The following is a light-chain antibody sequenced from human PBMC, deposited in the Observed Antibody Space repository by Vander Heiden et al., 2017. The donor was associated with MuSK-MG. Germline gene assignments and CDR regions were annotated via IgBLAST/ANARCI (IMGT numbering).Light chain of an antibody. V-gene: IGLV1-44*01. CDR3: AAWDDSLNGVV. Sequence: QSVLTQPPSASGTPGQRVTISCSGSSSNIGSITVNWYQQLPGTAPKLLIYSNNQRPSGVPDRFSGSKSGTSASLAISGLQSEEEADYYCAAWDDSLNGVVFGGGTKLTVL. CDR1: SSNIGSIT. CDR2: SNN. J-gene: IGLJ2*01.